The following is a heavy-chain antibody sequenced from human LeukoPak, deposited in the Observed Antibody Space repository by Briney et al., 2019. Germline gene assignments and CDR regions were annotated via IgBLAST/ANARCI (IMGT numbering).Heavy chain of an antibody. D-gene: IGHD5-18*01. J-gene: IGHJ4*02. CDR3: AREGGHSYGSWSFDY. Sequence: GASVKVSCKASRYTFTSYYMHWVRQAPGQGLEWMGRINPSGGSTSYAQKFQGRVTMTRDTSTSTVYMELSSLRSEDTAVYYCAREGGHSYGSWSFDYWGQGTLVTVSS. CDR2: INPSGGST. V-gene: IGHV1-46*01. CDR1: RYTFTSYY.